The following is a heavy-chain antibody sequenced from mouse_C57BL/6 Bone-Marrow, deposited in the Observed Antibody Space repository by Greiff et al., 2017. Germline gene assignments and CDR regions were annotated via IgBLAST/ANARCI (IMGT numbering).Heavy chain of an antibody. V-gene: IGHV1-69*01. CDR2: LDPSDSYT. CDR1: GYTFTSYW. J-gene: IGHJ2*01. Sequence: QVQLQQPGAELVMPGASVKLSCTASGYTFTSYWMHWVKQRPAQGLEWIGELDPSDSYTNYNQKFKGKTTLTVDKSSSTAYMQLSTLTSEDSAVDYCARFPHYGSRVLDYWGKGTTLTVSS. D-gene: IGHD1-1*01. CDR3: ARFPHYGSRVLDY.